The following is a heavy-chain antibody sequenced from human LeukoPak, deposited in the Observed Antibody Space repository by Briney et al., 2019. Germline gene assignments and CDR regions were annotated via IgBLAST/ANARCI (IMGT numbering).Heavy chain of an antibody. Sequence: GGSLRLSCAASGFTFSSYSMKWVRQAPGKGLEWVSYISSSGSPIYYADSVKGRFTVSRDNAKNSLYLQMNSLRAEDTAVYYCARVEAGGNAAFGYWGQGTLVTVSS. CDR2: ISSSGSPI. D-gene: IGHD4-23*01. V-gene: IGHV3-48*04. CDR3: ARVEAGGNAAFGY. CDR1: GFTFSSYS. J-gene: IGHJ4*02.